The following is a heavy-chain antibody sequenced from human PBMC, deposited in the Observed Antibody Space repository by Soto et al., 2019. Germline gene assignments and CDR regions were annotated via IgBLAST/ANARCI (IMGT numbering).Heavy chain of an antibody. V-gene: IGHV1-3*01. Sequence: GASVKVSCKASGYTFTSYAMHWVRQAPGQRLEWMGWTNAGNGNTKYSQKFQGRVTITRDTSASTAYMELSSLRSEDTAVYYCARPMVRGVLKGKSYYYYMDVWGKGTTVTVSS. CDR2: TNAGNGNT. D-gene: IGHD3-10*01. CDR3: ARPMVRGVLKGKSYYYYMDV. J-gene: IGHJ6*03. CDR1: GYTFTSYA.